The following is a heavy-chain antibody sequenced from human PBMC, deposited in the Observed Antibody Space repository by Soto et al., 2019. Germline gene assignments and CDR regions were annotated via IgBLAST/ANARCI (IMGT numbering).Heavy chain of an antibody. D-gene: IGHD6-25*01. J-gene: IGHJ6*02. CDR1: RGSFSGFY. Sequence: PSETLSLTCGVYRGSFSGFYWRWVRQTPGGGLEWIGEINHSGTTNYNPSFQNRVTISVDKSTNNFSLKMTSVTAADAAVYYCARGRGYVYGSNFYGLDVWGQGTTVTVSS. CDR2: INHSGTT. CDR3: ARGRGYVYGSNFYGLDV. V-gene: IGHV4-34*01.